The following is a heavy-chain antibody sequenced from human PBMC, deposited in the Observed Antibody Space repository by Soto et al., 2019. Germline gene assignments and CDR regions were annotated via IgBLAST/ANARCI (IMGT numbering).Heavy chain of an antibody. CDR3: AKGVTAPGEDPWGIAGAGDY. Sequence: EVQLLESGGGLVQPGGSLRLSCAASGFTFSSYAMSWVRQAPGKGLEWVSAISGSGGSTYYADSVKGRFTISRDNSKNTLYLQMNSLRAEDTAVYYGAKGVTAPGEDPWGIAGAGDYWGQGTLVTVSS. CDR2: ISGSGGST. D-gene: IGHD6-19*01. J-gene: IGHJ4*02. V-gene: IGHV3-23*01. CDR1: GFTFSSYA.